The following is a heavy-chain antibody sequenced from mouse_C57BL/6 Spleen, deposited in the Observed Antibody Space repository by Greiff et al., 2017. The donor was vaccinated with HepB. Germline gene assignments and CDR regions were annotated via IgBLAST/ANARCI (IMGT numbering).Heavy chain of an antibody. V-gene: IGHV1-53*01. J-gene: IGHJ4*01. D-gene: IGHD1-1*01. CDR1: GYSFTSYW. CDR3: ARGGSSSYYYAMDY. Sequence: QVQLKESGTELVKPGASVKLSCKASGYSFTSYWMHWVKQRPGQGLEWIGNINPSNGGTNYNEKFKSKATLTVDKSSSTAYMQLSSLTSEDSAVYYCARGGSSSYYYAMDYWGQGTSVTVSS. CDR2: INPSNGGT.